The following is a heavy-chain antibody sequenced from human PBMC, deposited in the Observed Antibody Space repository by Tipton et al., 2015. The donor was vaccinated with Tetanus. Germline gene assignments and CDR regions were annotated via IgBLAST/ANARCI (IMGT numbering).Heavy chain of an antibody. J-gene: IGHJ4*02. CDR3: ARGYSSGWYPQTDY. CDR2: IYYRGST. CDR1: GGSISSYY. V-gene: IGHV4-59*01. Sequence: TLSLTCTVSGGSISSYYWSWIRQPPGKGLEWIGYIYYRGSTNYNPSLKSRVTISVDTSKNQFSLKLSSVTAADTAVYYCARGYSSGWYPQTDYWGQGPLVTVSS. D-gene: IGHD6-19*01.